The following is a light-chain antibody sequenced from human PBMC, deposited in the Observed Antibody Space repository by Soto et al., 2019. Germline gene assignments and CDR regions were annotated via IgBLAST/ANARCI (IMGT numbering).Light chain of an antibody. V-gene: IGKV3-15*01. CDR3: QQYNNWLRT. CDR1: QSVSSN. CDR2: GAF. Sequence: EIVMTQSPVTLSVSPGERVTLSCRASQSVSSNLAWYQQKPGQAPSLLIYGAFTRATGIPARFSGSGSGTEFTLTISSLQSEDFAVYYCQQYNNWLRTFGQGTKVDIK. J-gene: IGKJ1*01.